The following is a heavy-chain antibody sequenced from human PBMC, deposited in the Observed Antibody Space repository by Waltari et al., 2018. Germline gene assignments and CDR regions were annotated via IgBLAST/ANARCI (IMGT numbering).Heavy chain of an antibody. V-gene: IGHV1-2*06. CDR1: GYTFTVYY. Sequence: QVQLVQSGAEVKKPGASVKVSCQASGYTFTVYYIHWVRQAPGQGLEWMGRINPNSGGTNYAQKFQGRVTMTRDTSISTAYMELSRLRSDDTAMYYCARTPLGYCSGGSCYPFDYWGQGTLVTVSS. J-gene: IGHJ4*02. CDR2: INPNSGGT. CDR3: ARTPLGYCSGGSCYPFDY. D-gene: IGHD2-15*01.